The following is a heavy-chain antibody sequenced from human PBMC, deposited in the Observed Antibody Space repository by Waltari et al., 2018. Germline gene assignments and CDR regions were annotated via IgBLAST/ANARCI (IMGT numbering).Heavy chain of an antibody. D-gene: IGHD6-25*01. V-gene: IGHV4-39*07. CDR1: GGSLSTSSFH. CDR2: ICYSGSS. CDR3: ASRGGYCVLDH. J-gene: IGHJ5*02. Sequence: QLQLQASGPGLVKPSETLSLTCTVSGGSLSTSSFHWGWLRQPPGKGRAWIGPICYSGSSSYNPAIRSRVTITLDTSKKQFSLTWTAVAAEDTAVYYCASRGGYCVLDHWGQGTLVTVSS.